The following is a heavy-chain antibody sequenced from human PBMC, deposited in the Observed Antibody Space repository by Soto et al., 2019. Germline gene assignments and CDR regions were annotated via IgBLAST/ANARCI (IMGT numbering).Heavy chain of an antibody. J-gene: IGHJ6*02. CDR2: INAGNGNT. CDR1: GYTFTNYA. Sequence: ASVKVSCKASGYTFTNYAMHWMRQAPGQRLEWMGWINAGNGNTKYSQKFQGRVTITRDTSASTAYMELSSLRSEDTAVYYCASEYCIGASYTLYYGMDVCGQGTTVPVS. D-gene: IGHD2-15*01. CDR3: ASEYCIGASYTLYYGMDV. V-gene: IGHV1-3*01.